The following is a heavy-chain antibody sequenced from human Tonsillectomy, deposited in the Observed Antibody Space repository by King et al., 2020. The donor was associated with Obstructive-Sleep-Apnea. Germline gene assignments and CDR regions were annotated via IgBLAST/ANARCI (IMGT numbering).Heavy chain of an antibody. V-gene: IGHV3-9*01. CDR1: GFTFVDYA. CDR2: LSWKSGSI. Sequence: QLVQSGGGLVQPGRSLRLSGAASGFTFVDYAMHCVRQAPGKGLEWVSVLSWKSGSIGYADSVKGRFTISRDNAKNSLYLPMNSVRAEDTALYYCAKDTGWGATIFTCFDYWGQGTLVTVSS. CDR3: AKDTGWGATIFTCFDY. J-gene: IGHJ4*02. D-gene: IGHD5-12*01.